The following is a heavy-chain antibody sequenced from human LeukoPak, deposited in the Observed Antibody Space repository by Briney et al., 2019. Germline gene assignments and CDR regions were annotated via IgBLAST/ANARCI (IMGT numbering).Heavy chain of an antibody. CDR3: AKDHRPYCSSTSCRSNIDY. D-gene: IGHD2-2*01. CDR1: GFTFSSYW. CDR2: INSDGSTT. V-gene: IGHV3-74*01. Sequence: PGGSLRLSCAASGFTFSSYWMHWVRQAPGKGLVWISRINSDGSTTSYADSVKGRFTISRDNAKNTLYLQMNSLRAEDTAVYYCAKDHRPYCSSTSCRSNIDYWGQGTLVTVSS. J-gene: IGHJ4*02.